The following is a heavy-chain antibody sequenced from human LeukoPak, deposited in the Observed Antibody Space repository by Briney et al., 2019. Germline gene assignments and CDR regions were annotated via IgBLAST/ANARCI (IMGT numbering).Heavy chain of an antibody. V-gene: IGHV3-21*01. CDR3: ARDYYDFWSGDYYYMDV. CDR1: GFTFSSYS. CDR2: ISSSSSYI. J-gene: IGHJ6*03. D-gene: IGHD3-3*01. Sequence: PGGSLRLSCAASGFTFSSYSMNWVRQAPGEGLEWVSSISSSSSYIYYADSVKGRFTISRDNAKNSLYLQMNSLRAEDTAVYYCARDYYDFWSGDYYYMDVWGKGTTVTVSS.